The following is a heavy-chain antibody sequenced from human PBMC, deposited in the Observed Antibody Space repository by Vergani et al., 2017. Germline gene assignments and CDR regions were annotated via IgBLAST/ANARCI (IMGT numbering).Heavy chain of an antibody. Sequence: EVQLVESGGVVVQPGGSLRLSCAASGFTFSSYSMNWVRQVPGKGLEWVSSISSSSSYIYYADSVKGLFTISRDNAKTSLYLQMNSLRAEDTAVYYCAKDEITIFGVVTQNLFDYWGQGTLVTVSS. CDR1: GFTFSSYS. D-gene: IGHD3-3*01. J-gene: IGHJ4*02. CDR2: ISSSSSYI. CDR3: AKDEITIFGVVTQNLFDY. V-gene: IGHV3-21*04.